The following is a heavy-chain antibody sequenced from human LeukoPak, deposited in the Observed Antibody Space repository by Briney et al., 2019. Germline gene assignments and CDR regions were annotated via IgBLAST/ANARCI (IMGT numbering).Heavy chain of an antibody. D-gene: IGHD3-9*01. CDR1: GFTFSSYA. V-gene: IGHV3-30-3*01. Sequence: PGRSLRLSCAASGFTFSSYAMHWVRQAPGKGLEWVAVISYDGSNKYYADSVKGRFTISRDNPKNTLYLQMNSLRAEDTAVYYCARDKARYFDWLPINAFDIWGQGTMVTVSS. CDR3: ARDKARYFDWLPINAFDI. J-gene: IGHJ3*02. CDR2: ISYDGSNK.